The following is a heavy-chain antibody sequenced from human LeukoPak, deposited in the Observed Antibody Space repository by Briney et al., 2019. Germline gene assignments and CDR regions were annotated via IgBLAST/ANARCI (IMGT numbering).Heavy chain of an antibody. CDR2: VNRDGSET. Sequence: GGSLRLSCAASRFALSSHWMTWVRQVPGRGPEWVANVNRDGSETYYLDSVKGRFTISKDNAKNSLYLQMNSLRAEDTALYHCARNNGIDVWGQGTTVIVSS. CDR1: RFALSSHW. CDR3: ARNNGIDV. V-gene: IGHV3-7*03. J-gene: IGHJ6*02.